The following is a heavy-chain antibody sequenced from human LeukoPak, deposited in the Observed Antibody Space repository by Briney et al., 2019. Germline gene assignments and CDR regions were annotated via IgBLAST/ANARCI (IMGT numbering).Heavy chain of an antibody. CDR2: INSSSSYI. D-gene: IGHD1-14*01. J-gene: IGHJ4*02. Sequence: GGSLRLSCAASGFTFSSYSMNWVRQAPGKGLEWVSSINSSSSYIYYEDSVKGRFTISRDNAKNSLYQQMNRLRAEDTALYYVASAGAIDFDYWGQGTLVTVSS. CDR3: ASAGAIDFDY. CDR1: GFTFSSYS. V-gene: IGHV3-21*01.